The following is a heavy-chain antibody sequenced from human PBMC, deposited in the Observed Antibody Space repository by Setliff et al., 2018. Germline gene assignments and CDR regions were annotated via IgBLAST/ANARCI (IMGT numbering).Heavy chain of an antibody. J-gene: IGHJ4*02. V-gene: IGHV4-39*02. CDR1: GVSIGDTYHY. D-gene: IGHD2-21*01. CDR3: ARDPGFHSGTWSLDS. CDR2: VSFSGSA. Sequence: PSETLSLTCTVSGVSIGDTYHYWAWIRQPPGKGLEWVGSVSFSGSAYFSPSLKSRVAISLDTSTNVFSLKLSSLIAADTAVYYCARDPGFHSGTWSLDSWGQGRLVTVSS.